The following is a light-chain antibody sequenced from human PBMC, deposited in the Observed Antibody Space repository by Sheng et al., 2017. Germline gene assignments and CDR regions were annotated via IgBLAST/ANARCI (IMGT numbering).Light chain of an antibody. V-gene: IGKV3-15*01. Sequence: EIVMTQSPATLSVSPGERATLSCRASQSVGSNLAWYQQKPGQAPRVLIYGASTRATGVPARFSGGGSGTEFTLTISSLQSEDFAVYYCQQYNNWWTFGRG. CDR1: QSVGSN. CDR2: GAS. CDR3: QQYNNWWT. J-gene: IGKJ1*01.